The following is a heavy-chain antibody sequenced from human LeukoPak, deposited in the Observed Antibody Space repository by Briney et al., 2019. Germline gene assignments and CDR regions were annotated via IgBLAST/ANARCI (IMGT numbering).Heavy chain of an antibody. CDR3: ARHPYYYDSSGSLPLWYFDL. CDR1: GYSFTSYW. V-gene: IGHV5-51*01. Sequence: GESLKISCKGSGYSFTSYWIGWVRQMPGKGLEWMGIIYPGDSDTRYSPSFQGQVTISADKSISTAYLQWSSLKASDTAMYYCARHPYYYDSSGSLPLWYFDLWGRGTLVTVSS. D-gene: IGHD3-22*01. CDR2: IYPGDSDT. J-gene: IGHJ2*01.